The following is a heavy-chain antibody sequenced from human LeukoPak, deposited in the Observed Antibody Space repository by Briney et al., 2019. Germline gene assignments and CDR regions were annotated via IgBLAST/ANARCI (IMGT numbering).Heavy chain of an antibody. CDR3: ARDPRWELLPYFDY. V-gene: IGHV1-69*04. D-gene: IGHD1-26*01. CDR2: IIPILGIA. Sequence: GASVKVSCKASGGTFSSYAISWVRQAPGQGLEWMGRIIPILGIANYAQKFQGRVTITADKSTSTAYMELSSLRSEDTAVYYCARDPRWELLPYFDYWGQGTLVTVPS. J-gene: IGHJ4*02. CDR1: GGTFSSYA.